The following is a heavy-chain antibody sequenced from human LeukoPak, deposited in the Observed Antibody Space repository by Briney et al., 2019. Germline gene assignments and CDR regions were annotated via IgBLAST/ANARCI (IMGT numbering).Heavy chain of an antibody. CDR2: ISSDGSTI. Sequence: GGSLRLSCAVSGFPFLDFSMHWVRQAPGRGLEWVSYISSDGSTIYYADSVKGRFTISRDNSRNTVYMQMDSLRAEDTAIYYCAGDRNSDWYSPLDYWGQGSQVTVSP. D-gene: IGHD6-19*01. V-gene: IGHV3-48*01. J-gene: IGHJ4*02. CDR1: GFPFLDFS. CDR3: AGDRNSDWYSPLDY.